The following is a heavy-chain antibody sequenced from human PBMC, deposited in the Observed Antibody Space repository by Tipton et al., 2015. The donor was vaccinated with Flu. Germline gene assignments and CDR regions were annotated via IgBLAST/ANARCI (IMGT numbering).Heavy chain of an antibody. CDR3: AKGGSKWGWNDGLRERTYSWFDP. D-gene: IGHD1-1*01. V-gene: IGHV1-18*01. CDR1: GYTFTSYG. J-gene: IGHJ5*02. Sequence: QLVQSGAEVKKPGASVKVSCKASGYTFTSYGISWVRQAPGQGLEWMGWISAFNGNTNYAQKLQGGVTMTTDTSTSTAYMELRSLRSDDTAVYYCAKGGSKWGWNDGLRERTYSWFDPWGQGTLFSVSS. CDR2: ISAFNGNT.